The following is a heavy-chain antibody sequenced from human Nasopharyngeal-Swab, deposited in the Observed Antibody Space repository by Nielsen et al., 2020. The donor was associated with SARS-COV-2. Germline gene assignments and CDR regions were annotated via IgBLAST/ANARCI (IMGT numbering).Heavy chain of an antibody. CDR3: ARDPFSGY. D-gene: IGHD3-10*01. J-gene: IGHJ4*02. V-gene: IGHV3-21*01. CDR1: GFTFSSYS. CDR2: ISSSSYI. Sequence: GESLKISCAASGFTFSSYSMNWVRQAPGKGLEWVSSISSSSYIYYADSVKGRFAISRDNAKNSLYLQMNSLRAEDTAVYYCARDPFSGYWGQGTLVTVSS.